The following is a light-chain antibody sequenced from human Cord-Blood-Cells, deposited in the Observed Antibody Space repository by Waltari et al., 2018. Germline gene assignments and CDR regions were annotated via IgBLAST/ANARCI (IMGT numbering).Light chain of an antibody. J-gene: IGKJ1*01. CDR1: PSVSSSY. CDR2: GAS. CDR3: QQYGSSPWT. Sequence: EIVLTQSPGTLSLSPGERATLSCRASPSVSSSYLAWYQQKPGQAPRLLIYGASSRATGIPDRFSGSGSGTDFTLTTSRLEPEDFAVYYCQQYGSSPWTFGQGTKVEIK. V-gene: IGKV3-20*01.